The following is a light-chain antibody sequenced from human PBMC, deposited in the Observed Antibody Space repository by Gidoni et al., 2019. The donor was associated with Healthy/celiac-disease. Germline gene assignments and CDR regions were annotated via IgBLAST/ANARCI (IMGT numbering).Light chain of an antibody. V-gene: IGLV2-8*01. J-gene: IGLJ3*02. Sequence: QSALTQPPSASASPGQSVTISCTGTSSDVGGYNYVSWYQQHPGKAPKLMIYEVSTRPSGVPDRFTGSKSGNSASLTVSGLHAEDEAYYYCSSYAGTIVVFGGGTKLTVL. CDR3: SSYAGTIVV. CDR1: SSDVGGYNY. CDR2: EVS.